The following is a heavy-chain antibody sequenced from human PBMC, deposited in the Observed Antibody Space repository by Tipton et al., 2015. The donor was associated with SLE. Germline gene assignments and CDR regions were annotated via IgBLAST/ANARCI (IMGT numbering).Heavy chain of an antibody. V-gene: IGHV4-39*07. J-gene: IGHJ4*02. CDR2: IHYSGST. CDR1: GGSISSKNYY. Sequence: TLSLTCTVSGGSISSKNYYWGWIRQPPGKGLEWIGSIHYSGSTYDNPSFKSRVTISVDTSKNQFSLKLSSVTAADTAVYYCARTEQVTGSYYRLVFEIWGQGTLVTVSS. D-gene: IGHD3-10*01. CDR3: ARTEQVTGSYYRLVFEI.